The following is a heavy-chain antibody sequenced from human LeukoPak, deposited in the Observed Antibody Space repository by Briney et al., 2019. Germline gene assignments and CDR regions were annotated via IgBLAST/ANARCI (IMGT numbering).Heavy chain of an antibody. Sequence: GGSLRLSCAASGFTFSSYGMHWVRQAPGKGLEWVSAISGGGGGTYYADSVKGRFTISRDNSKSTLFLQMKSLRAEDTAVYYCAKDLGYGSGSSFDYWGQGTLVTVSS. J-gene: IGHJ4*02. CDR3: AKDLGYGSGSSFDY. V-gene: IGHV3-23*01. CDR2: ISGGGGGT. CDR1: GFTFSSYG. D-gene: IGHD3-10*01.